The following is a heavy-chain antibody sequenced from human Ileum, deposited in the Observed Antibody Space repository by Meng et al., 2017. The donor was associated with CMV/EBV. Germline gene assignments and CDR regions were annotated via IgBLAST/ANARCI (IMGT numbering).Heavy chain of an antibody. D-gene: IGHD3-16*01. J-gene: IGHJ5*01. Sequence: SETLSLTCVVSGDSITSDNYWTWLRQSSGKGLEWVGEIYHTGFAKYNPSLKSRVTISLDKSNNQVSLKLSSVVAADTAIYYCAIMRPTLRRVESWGQGTRVTGSS. V-gene: IGHV4/OR15-8*01. CDR1: GDSITSDNY. CDR3: AIMRPTLRRVES. CDR2: IYHTGFA.